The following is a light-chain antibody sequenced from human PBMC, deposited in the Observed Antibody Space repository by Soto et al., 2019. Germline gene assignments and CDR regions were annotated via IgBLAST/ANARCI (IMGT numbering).Light chain of an antibody. CDR2: GAS. CDR3: QQYGSLIPVT. V-gene: IGKV3-20*01. CDR1: QSVSSSY. J-gene: IGKJ5*01. Sequence: IVLTQSPGTLSLSPGERSTLSCMASQSVSSSYLAWYQQKPGQAPRLLIYGASSRATGIPDRFSGSGSGTDFTLTISILEPEDFAMYYCQQYGSLIPVTFGQGTRLEF.